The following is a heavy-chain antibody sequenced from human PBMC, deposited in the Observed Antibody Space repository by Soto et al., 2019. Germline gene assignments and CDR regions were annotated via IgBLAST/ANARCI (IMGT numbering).Heavy chain of an antibody. CDR3: AQASRYCSNGVCLGDFDY. CDR2: VSYDGNNK. J-gene: IGHJ4*02. CDR1: EFTFTTYA. V-gene: IGHV3-30-3*02. D-gene: IGHD2-8*01. Sequence: QVQLVESGGGVVQPGRSLRLSCSASEFTFTTYAIHWLRQAPGKGLEWVATVSYDGNNKHYADSVKGRFTISRDSSRKSLYLQMNSLRTEDTAMYYCAQASRYCSNGVCLGDFDYWGQGTLVTVSS.